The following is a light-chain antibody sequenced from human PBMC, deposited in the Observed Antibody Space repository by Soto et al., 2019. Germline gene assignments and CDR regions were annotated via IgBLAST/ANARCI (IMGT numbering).Light chain of an antibody. CDR3: FSYAGGSNFV. V-gene: IGLV2-8*01. CDR1: NRDVGTHNY. Sequence: QSALTQPPSASGSPGQSVTISCTGTNRDVGTHNYVSWYQQYPGKAPKLLIYDVVKRPSGIPHRFSGSKPGKTPSRTVSGLQADDEADYYCFSYAGGSNFVFGTGTKVTVL. CDR2: DVV. J-gene: IGLJ1*01.